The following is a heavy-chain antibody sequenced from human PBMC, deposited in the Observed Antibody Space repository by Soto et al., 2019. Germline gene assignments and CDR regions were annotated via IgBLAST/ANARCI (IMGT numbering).Heavy chain of an antibody. Sequence: QVQLVESGGGVVQPGRSLRLSCAASGFTFSSYGMHWVRQAPGKGLEWVAVISYDGSNKYYADSVKGRFTISRDNFKNTQNLQMDKLRAEDTAMDYCANDRRVRSHYYGMDVWGHRTTVTVSS. CDR2: ISYDGSNK. D-gene: IGHD1-1*01. J-gene: IGHJ6*02. CDR1: GFTFSSYG. CDR3: ANDRRVRSHYYGMDV. V-gene: IGHV3-30*18.